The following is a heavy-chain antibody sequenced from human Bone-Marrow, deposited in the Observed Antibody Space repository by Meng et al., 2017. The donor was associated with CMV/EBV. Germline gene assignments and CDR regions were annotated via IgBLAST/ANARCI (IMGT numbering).Heavy chain of an antibody. V-gene: IGHV3-30*02. D-gene: IGHD1-26*01. CDR1: GFTFSSYA. CDR3: AKDRQWELLGDYYYYGMDV. CDR2: IRYDGSNK. J-gene: IGHJ6*02. Sequence: GGSLRLSCAASGFTFSSYAMHWVRQAPGKGLEWVAFIRYDGSNKYYADSVKGRFTISRDNSKNTLYLQMNSLRAEDTAVYYCAKDRQWELLGDYYYYGMDVWGQGTTVTVSS.